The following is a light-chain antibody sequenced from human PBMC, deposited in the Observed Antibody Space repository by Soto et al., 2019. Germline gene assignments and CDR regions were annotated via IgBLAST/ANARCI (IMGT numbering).Light chain of an antibody. CDR3: QQYNIYPLT. J-gene: IGKJ1*01. Sequence: DIQMTQSPSTLSASVGDRVTITCRASQRISSWLAWYQQKPGKAPKLLIYKASSLQSGVPSRFSGSGSGTEFTLTISSLQPDDFATYYCQQYNIYPLTFGQGTKVEIK. CDR2: KAS. CDR1: QRISSW. V-gene: IGKV1-5*03.